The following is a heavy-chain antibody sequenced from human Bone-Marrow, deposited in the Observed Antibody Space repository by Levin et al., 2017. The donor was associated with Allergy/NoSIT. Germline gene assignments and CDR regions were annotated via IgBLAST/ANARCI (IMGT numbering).Heavy chain of an antibody. Sequence: SETLSLTCTVSGGSISSSSYYWGWIRQPPGKGLEWIGSIYYSGSTYYNPSLKSRVTISVDTSKNQFSLKLSSVTAADTAVYYCASWGSYLWNYYFDYWGQGTLVTVSS. CDR3: ASWGSYLWNYYFDY. CDR2: IYYSGST. V-gene: IGHV4-39*01. CDR1: GGSISSSSYY. J-gene: IGHJ4*02. D-gene: IGHD1-26*01.